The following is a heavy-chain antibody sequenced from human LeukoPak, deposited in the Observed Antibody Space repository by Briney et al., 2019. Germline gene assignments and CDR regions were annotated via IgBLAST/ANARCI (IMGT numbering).Heavy chain of an antibody. V-gene: IGHV3-11*06. J-gene: IGHJ4*02. D-gene: IGHD6-13*01. CDR2: ISSSSSYT. CDR1: GFTFSDYY. CDR3: ARVEQQLANFDY. Sequence: QPGGSLRLSCAASGFTFSDYYMSWIRQAPGKGLEWVSYISSSSSYTNYADSVKGRFTISRDNAKNSLYLQMNSLRAEDTAVYYCARVEQQLANFDYWGQGTLDTVSS.